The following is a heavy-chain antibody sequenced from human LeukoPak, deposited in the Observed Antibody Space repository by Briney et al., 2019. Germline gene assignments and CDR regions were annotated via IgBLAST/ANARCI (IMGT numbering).Heavy chain of an antibody. V-gene: IGHV3-74*01. CDR1: GFTFSKYW. CDR2: INTDGTVT. CDR3: ATKQWLAPPPDS. J-gene: IGHJ4*02. D-gene: IGHD6-19*01. Sequence: GGSLSLSCAASGFTFSKYWILWVRQAPGKGLESVSRINTDGTVTTYADSVKGRFTVSRDNADNTMFLQMSSVRDEDTAVYYCATKQWLAPPPDSWGQGTPVTVSS.